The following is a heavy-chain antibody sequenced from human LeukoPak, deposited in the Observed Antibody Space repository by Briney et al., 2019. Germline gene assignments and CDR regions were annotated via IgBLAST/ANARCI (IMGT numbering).Heavy chain of an antibody. D-gene: IGHD6-19*01. V-gene: IGHV3-66*01. CDR1: GFIVSSNY. CDR3: AKGYNSGWTPGGSAFDI. CDR2: IYSGGDT. Sequence: GGSLRLSCAASGFIVSSNYMTWVRQAPGKGLEWVSLIYSGGDTFYTDSVKGRFTISRDDSKNTLYLQMNSLRAEDTAVYYCAKGYNSGWTPGGSAFDIWGQGTMVTVSS. J-gene: IGHJ3*02.